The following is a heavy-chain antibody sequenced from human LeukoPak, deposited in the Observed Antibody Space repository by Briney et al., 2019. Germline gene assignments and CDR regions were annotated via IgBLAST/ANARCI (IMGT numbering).Heavy chain of an antibody. V-gene: IGHV1-46*01. D-gene: IGHD3/OR15-3a*01. J-gene: IGHJ4*02. CDR1: GYIFTHYY. Sequence: GASVKVSCKSSGYIFTHYYIHWVRQAPGQGLEWMAISNPSGGSTRSTEKVQGRVTMTSDMSTSTIYMELSSLRSEDTAVYYCARGAGYDLGGIMFDFWGQGTLVTVSS. CDR2: SNPSGGST. CDR3: ARGAGYDLGGIMFDF.